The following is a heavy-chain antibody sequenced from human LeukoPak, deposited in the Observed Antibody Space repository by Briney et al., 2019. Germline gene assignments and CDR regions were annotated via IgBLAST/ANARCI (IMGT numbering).Heavy chain of an antibody. Sequence: GGSLRLSCAASGFSFSNHGMHWIRQAPGKGLEWVSFIEYDGTKKYYADSLKGRFTISRDSSKSTLYLQMKSLRAEDTGIYYCAKDQYCSGGTCTRSTLLDYWGQGTLVTVSS. CDR2: IEYDGTKK. J-gene: IGHJ4*02. CDR3: AKDQYCSGGTCTRSTLLDY. D-gene: IGHD2-15*01. CDR1: GFSFSNHG. V-gene: IGHV3-30*02.